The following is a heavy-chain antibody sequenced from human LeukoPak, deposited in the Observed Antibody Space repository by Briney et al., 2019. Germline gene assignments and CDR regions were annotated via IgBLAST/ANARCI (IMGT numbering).Heavy chain of an antibody. D-gene: IGHD6-13*01. CDR1: GFTFSSYA. Sequence: GGSLRLSCAASGFTFSSYAMSWVRQAPGKGLEWVSAISGSGGSTYYADSVKGRFTISRDNSKNTLYLQMNGLRAEDTAVYYCAKAHRPYSSSWYWFDPWGQGTLVTVSS. CDR3: AKAHRPYSSSWYWFDP. CDR2: ISGSGGST. V-gene: IGHV3-23*01. J-gene: IGHJ5*02.